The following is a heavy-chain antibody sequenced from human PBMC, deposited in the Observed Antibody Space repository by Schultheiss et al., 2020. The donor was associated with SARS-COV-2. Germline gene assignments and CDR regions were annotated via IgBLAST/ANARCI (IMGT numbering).Heavy chain of an antibody. CDR3: ARDSLPYSNSPNY. Sequence: GGSLRLSCAASGFTFSSYAMSWVRQAPGKGLEWVSYISSSGSTIYYADSVKGRFTISRDNAKNSLYLQMNSLRAEDTAVYYCARDSLPYSNSPNYWGQGTLVTVSS. CDR1: GFTFSSYA. V-gene: IGHV3-48*04. CDR2: ISSSGSTI. J-gene: IGHJ4*02. D-gene: IGHD4-11*01.